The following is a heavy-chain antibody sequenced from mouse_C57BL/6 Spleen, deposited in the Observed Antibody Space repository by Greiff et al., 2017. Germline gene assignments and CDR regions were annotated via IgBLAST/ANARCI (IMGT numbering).Heavy chain of an antibody. CDR2: ISDGGSYT. CDR3: ARDGYFDY. Sequence: DVLLVESGGGLVKPGASLKLSCAASGFTFSSYAMSWVRQTPEKRLEWVATISDGGSYTYYPDNVKGRFTISRDNAKNNPYLQMSQLKSEDTSMYYCARDGYFDYWGQGTTLTVSS. CDR1: GFTFSSYA. V-gene: IGHV5-4*01. J-gene: IGHJ2*01.